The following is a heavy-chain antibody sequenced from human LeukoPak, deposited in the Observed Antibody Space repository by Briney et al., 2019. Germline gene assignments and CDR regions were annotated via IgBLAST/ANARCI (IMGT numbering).Heavy chain of an antibody. CDR2: ISGSGGST. D-gene: IGHD2-15*01. Sequence: PGGSLRLSCAASGFTFSAYAMTWVRQAPGKGLEWVSAISGSGGSTYYADSLEGRFTISRDSSKNTLYLQMNSLRAEDTAVYYCAKDRGSARPSKYYFDHWGQGTLVTVSS. CDR1: GFTFSAYA. V-gene: IGHV3-23*01. CDR3: AKDRGSARPSKYYFDH. J-gene: IGHJ4*02.